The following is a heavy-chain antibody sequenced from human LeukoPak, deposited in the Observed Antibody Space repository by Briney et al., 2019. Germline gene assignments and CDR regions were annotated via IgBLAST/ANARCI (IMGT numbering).Heavy chain of an antibody. CDR3: ARDSARGGASSGDFDS. CDR2: IRYDAYNR. J-gene: IGHJ4*02. CDR1: GFTFSGHG. D-gene: IGHD3-10*01. Sequence: GGSLRLSCAASGFTFSGHGMHWVRQAPGKGLEWVAFIRYDAYNRFYADSVKGRFTISRDNSKNTLYLQMNSLRGEDTAVYYCARDSARGGASSGDFDSWGQGTLVTVSS. V-gene: IGHV3-30*02.